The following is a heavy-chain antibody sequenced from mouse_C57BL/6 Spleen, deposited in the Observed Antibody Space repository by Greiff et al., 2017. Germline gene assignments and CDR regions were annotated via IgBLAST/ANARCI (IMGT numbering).Heavy chain of an antibody. D-gene: IGHD1-1*01. Sequence: QVQLQQSGPELVKPGASVKLSCKASGYTFTSYDINWVKQRPGQGLEWIGWIYPRDGSTKYNEKFKGKATLNVDTSSSTAYMKLHSLTSEDSAVYFCAMALYYYGSSYVGSWFAYWGQGTLVTVSA. V-gene: IGHV1-85*01. J-gene: IGHJ3*01. CDR3: AMALYYYGSSYVGSWFAY. CDR2: IYPRDGST. CDR1: GYTFTSYD.